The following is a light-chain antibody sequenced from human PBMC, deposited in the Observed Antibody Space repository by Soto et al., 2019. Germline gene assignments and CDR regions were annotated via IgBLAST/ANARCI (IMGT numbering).Light chain of an antibody. Sequence: QSVLTQPPSGSAAPGQTVTISCSGGSSNIENNYVSWYQHFPGTAPKLLIYEDNNRPSGIPDRFSGSKSGTSATLGITGLQTVDEADYYCVTWDGNLSAGVFGGGTKVTVL. V-gene: IGLV1-51*02. CDR2: EDN. CDR3: VTWDGNLSAGV. J-gene: IGLJ2*01. CDR1: SSNIENNY.